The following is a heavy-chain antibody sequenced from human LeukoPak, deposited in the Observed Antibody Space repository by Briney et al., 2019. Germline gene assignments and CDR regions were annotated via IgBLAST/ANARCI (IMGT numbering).Heavy chain of an antibody. Sequence: ASVKVSREASAYTFKYNYITWVPQATEKGLEWMGWMNPGTANTGYAPRFQGRLAMTSDTSINTDYMGLSGLTSDETAVYYCARGRAAADWGQGTLVTVSS. D-gene: IGHD2-15*01. V-gene: IGHV1-8*01. J-gene: IGHJ4*02. CDR2: MNPGTANT. CDR1: AYTFKYNY. CDR3: ARGRAAAD.